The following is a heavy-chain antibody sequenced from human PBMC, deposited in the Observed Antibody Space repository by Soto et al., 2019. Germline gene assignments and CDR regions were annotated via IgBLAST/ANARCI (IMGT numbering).Heavy chain of an antibody. CDR1: GFTFSSYA. CDR3: ARDEDGSTPFRYSYYYMDV. J-gene: IGHJ6*03. V-gene: IGHV3-64*01. CDR2: ISSNGGNT. Sequence: EVQLVESGGALVQPGGSLRLSCAASGFTFSSYAMHWVRQAPGKGLEYVSAISSNGGNTYYANSVKGRFTIASDNCKNTLYLQMGRLRAQDMGVYSCARDEDGSTPFRYSYYYMDVWGKGTTVSVSS. D-gene: IGHD2-15*01.